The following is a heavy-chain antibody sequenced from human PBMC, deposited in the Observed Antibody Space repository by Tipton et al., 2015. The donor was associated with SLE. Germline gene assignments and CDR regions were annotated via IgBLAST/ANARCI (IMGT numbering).Heavy chain of an antibody. CDR3: ARVPSGQGAYHFDS. CDR2: MYYTGDT. D-gene: IGHD1-26*01. Sequence: TLSLTCTVSGGSITNSYWSWIRQPPGKGLEWIGYMYYTGDTNYNPSLRSRVTISVDTSKNQMSLKLRSVTAADTAIYYCARVPSGQGAYHFDSWGQGTLVVVSA. CDR1: GGSITNSY. J-gene: IGHJ4*02. V-gene: IGHV4-59*08.